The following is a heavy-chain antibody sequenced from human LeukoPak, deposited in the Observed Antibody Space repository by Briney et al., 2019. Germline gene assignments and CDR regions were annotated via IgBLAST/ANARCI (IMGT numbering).Heavy chain of an antibody. V-gene: IGHV3-7*01. D-gene: IGHD3-22*01. Sequence: GGSLRLSCAASGFTFSSYWMSWVRQAPGKGLEWVANIKQDGSEKYYVDSVKGRFTISRDNAKKSQYLQMNSLRAEDTAVYHCAREGRESSGYDYWGQGTLVTVSS. CDR2: IKQDGSEK. CDR3: AREGRESSGYDY. CDR1: GFTFSSYW. J-gene: IGHJ4*02.